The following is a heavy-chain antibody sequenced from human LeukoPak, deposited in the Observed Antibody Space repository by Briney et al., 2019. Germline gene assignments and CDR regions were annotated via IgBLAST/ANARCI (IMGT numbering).Heavy chain of an antibody. J-gene: IGHJ4*02. V-gene: IGHV3-33*03. Sequence: GGSLRLSCAASGFTFSTYGMHWVRQAPGKGLEWVAVIRYDGSNKYYGDSVKGRFTISRDNPKNTLYLQMNSLRPEDTAVYYCAKLLTYMSSSDYWGQGTLVTVSS. CDR2: IRYDGSNK. D-gene: IGHD6-6*01. CDR3: AKLLTYMSSSDY. CDR1: GFTFSTYG.